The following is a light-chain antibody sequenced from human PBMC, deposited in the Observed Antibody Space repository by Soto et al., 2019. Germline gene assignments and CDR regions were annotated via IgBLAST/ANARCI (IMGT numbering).Light chain of an antibody. CDR3: ASCAGSNKV. CDR1: SSDVGGYNY. V-gene: IGLV2-8*01. Sequence: QSALTQPPSASGSPGQSVTISCTGTSSDVGGYNYVSWYQQHPGKAPKLMIYEVTKRPSGVPDRFSGSKSGNTASLTVSGLLAEDEADYYCASCAGSNKVFGTGTKVTVL. CDR2: EVT. J-gene: IGLJ1*01.